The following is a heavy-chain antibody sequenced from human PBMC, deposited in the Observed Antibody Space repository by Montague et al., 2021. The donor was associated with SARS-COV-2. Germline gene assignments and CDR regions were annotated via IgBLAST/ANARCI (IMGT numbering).Heavy chain of an antibody. V-gene: IGHV2-70*01. CDR1: GFSLNTSGMC. Sequence: VKPTQTLTLTCTFSGFSLNTSGMCVSWIRQPPGKALEWLALIDWDEDQYYSTSLKTRLTISKDTSKNQVVLTMTNMDPIDTATYYCARSYGDYQDSYFDYWGQGTLVTVSS. J-gene: IGHJ4*02. CDR3: ARSYGDYQDSYFDY. CDR2: IDWDEDQ. D-gene: IGHD4-17*01.